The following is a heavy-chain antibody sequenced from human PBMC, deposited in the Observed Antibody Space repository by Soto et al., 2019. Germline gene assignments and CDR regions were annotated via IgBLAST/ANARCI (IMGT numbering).Heavy chain of an antibody. CDR1: GGSISSGGYY. J-gene: IGHJ4*02. CDR3: ARGVTMVRGVIHTPYFDY. V-gene: IGHV4-31*03. CDR2: IYYSGSA. Sequence: VQLQESGPGLVKPSQTLSLTCTVSGGSISSGGYYWSWIRQHPGKGLEWIGYIYYSGSAYYHPSLKSRVTISVDTSKNQFSLKLSSVTAADTAVYYCARGVTMVRGVIHTPYFDYWGQGTLVTVSS. D-gene: IGHD3-10*01.